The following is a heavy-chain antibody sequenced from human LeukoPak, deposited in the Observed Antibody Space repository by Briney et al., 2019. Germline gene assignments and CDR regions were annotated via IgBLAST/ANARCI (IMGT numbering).Heavy chain of an antibody. CDR1: GFTFDDYA. CDR3: AKDMDYYYDSSGCSKRQNDAFDI. CDR2: ISWNSGSI. V-gene: IGHV3-9*01. D-gene: IGHD3-22*01. J-gene: IGHJ3*02. Sequence: GRSLRLSCAASGFTFDDYAMHWVRQAPGKGLEWVSGISWNSGSIGYADSVKGRFTISRDNAKNSLYLQMNSLRAEDTALYYCAKDMDYYYDSSGCSKRQNDAFDIWGQGTMVTVSS.